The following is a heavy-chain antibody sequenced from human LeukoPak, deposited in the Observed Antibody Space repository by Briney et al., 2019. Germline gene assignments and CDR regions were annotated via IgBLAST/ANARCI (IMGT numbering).Heavy chain of an antibody. Sequence: ASVKVSCKASGGTFSSYAISWVRQAPGQGLEWMGGIIPIFGTANYAQKFQGRVTITADKSTSTAYMELSRLTSDDTAVYYCARNNRPHVDAFDIWGQGTMVTVSS. J-gene: IGHJ3*02. CDR2: IIPIFGTA. CDR3: ARNNRPHVDAFDI. D-gene: IGHD2/OR15-2a*01. CDR1: GGTFSSYA. V-gene: IGHV1-69*06.